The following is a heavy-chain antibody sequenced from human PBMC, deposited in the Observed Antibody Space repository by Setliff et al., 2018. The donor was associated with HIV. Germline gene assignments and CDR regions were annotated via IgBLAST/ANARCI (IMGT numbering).Heavy chain of an antibody. CDR1: GFTFSSYG. Sequence: PGGSLRLSCAASGFTFSSYGMHWVRQAPGKGLEWVAFIRYDAATKYYADSVEGRFTISRDNSKNTLYLQMSSLRAEDTAMYYCAKISGTFRYIDCWGQGTLVTVSS. J-gene: IGHJ4*02. CDR3: AKISGTFRYIDC. CDR2: IRYDAATK. D-gene: IGHD1-20*01. V-gene: IGHV3-30*02.